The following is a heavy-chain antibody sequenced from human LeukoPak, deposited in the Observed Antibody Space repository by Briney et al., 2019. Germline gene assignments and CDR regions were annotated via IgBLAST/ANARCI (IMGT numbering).Heavy chain of an antibody. CDR1: GYTFTSYY. CDR3: ARSALMRGDSHFDY. CDR2: ITPFNGNT. D-gene: IGHD2-15*01. V-gene: IGHV1-45*02. J-gene: IGHJ4*02. Sequence: SVKVSCKASGYTFTSYYMHWVRQAPGQALEWMGWITPFNGNTNYAQKFQDRVTITRDRSMSTAYMELSSLRSEDTAMYYCARSALMRGDSHFDYWGQGTLVTVSS.